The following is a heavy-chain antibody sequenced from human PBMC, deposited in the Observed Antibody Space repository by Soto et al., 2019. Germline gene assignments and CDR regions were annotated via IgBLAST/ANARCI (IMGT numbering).Heavy chain of an antibody. D-gene: IGHD2-15*01. CDR1: GYSFTSYW. CDR2: IYPSDSDT. J-gene: IGHJ6*03. Sequence: PGESLKISCKGSGYSFTSYWIGWVRQMPGKGLEWMGIIYPSDSDTRYSPSFQGQVTISADKSISTAYLQWSSLKASDTAMYYCARVGCSGGSCYNPAYYYYYMDVWGKGTTVTVSS. CDR3: ARVGCSGGSCYNPAYYYYYMDV. V-gene: IGHV5-51*01.